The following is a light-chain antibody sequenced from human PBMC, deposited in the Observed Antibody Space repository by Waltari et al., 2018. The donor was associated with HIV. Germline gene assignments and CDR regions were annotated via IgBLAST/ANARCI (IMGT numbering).Light chain of an antibody. CDR1: QNVGNK. Sequence: EIVMTQSPVTLSVSPGERATLSCRASQNVGNKIVWYQRSPGQSPRLIMFATSVRATGIPTRFSGSGSGTDFALIITTPQPEDYGIYYCQQYNGSWTFGRGT. CDR2: ATS. CDR3: QQYNGSWT. J-gene: IGKJ1*01. V-gene: IGKV3D-15*03.